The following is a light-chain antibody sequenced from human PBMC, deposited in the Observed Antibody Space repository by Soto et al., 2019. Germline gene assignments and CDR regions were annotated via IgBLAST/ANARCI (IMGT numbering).Light chain of an antibody. Sequence: QLVLTQSPSASASLGASVKLTCTLSSGHSSYAIAWHQQQPEKGPRYLMKLNSDGSHSKGDGIPDRFSGSSSGAERYLTISSLQSEDEADYYCQTWGTGPAVFGAGTQLTVL. CDR3: QTWGTGPAV. V-gene: IGLV4-69*01. CDR2: LNSDGSH. J-gene: IGLJ7*01. CDR1: SGHSSYA.